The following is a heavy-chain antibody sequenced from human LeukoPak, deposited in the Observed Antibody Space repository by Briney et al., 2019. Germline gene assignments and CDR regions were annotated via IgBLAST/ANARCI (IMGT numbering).Heavy chain of an antibody. CDR1: GFTFSSYA. CDR2: ISNDGINK. V-gene: IGHV3-30-3*01. J-gene: IGHJ4*02. D-gene: IGHD3-10*01. Sequence: GRSLRLSCAASGFTFSSYAMQWVRQAPGKGLEWVAAISNDGINKYDADSVKGRFTISRDNSKNTLYLQMNSLRAEDTAVYYCARGPSKQWIGELSHWGQGTLVTVSS. CDR3: ARGPSKQWIGELSH.